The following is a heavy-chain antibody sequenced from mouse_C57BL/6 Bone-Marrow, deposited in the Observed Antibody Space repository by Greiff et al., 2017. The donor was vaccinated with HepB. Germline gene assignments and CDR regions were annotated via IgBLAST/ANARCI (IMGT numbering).Heavy chain of an antibody. CDR3: AIWLRHYFDY. CDR1: GYAFSSSW. V-gene: IGHV1-82*01. J-gene: IGHJ2*01. Sequence: QVQLKESGPELVKPGASVKISCKASGYAFSSSWMNWVKQRPGKGLEWIGRIYPGDGDTNYNGKFKGKATLTADKSYSTAYMQLSSLTSEDSAVYFCAIWLRHYFDYWGQGTTLTVSS. CDR2: IYPGDGDT. D-gene: IGHD2-2*01.